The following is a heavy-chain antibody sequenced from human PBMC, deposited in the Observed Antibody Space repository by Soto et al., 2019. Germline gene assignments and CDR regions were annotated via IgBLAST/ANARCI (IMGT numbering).Heavy chain of an antibody. V-gene: IGHV4-39*01. CDR2: IYYSGST. D-gene: IGHD1-1*01. Sequence: NPSETLSLTCTVSGASISSSSYLWGWIRQPPGKGLEWIGSIYYSGSTYYNPSLNSRATISLDTSKNQFSLKLSSVTAADTAVYYCARHGGPSRTGTGFGYWGQGTQVTVSS. CDR3: ARHGGPSRTGTGFGY. J-gene: IGHJ4*02. CDR1: GASISSSSYL.